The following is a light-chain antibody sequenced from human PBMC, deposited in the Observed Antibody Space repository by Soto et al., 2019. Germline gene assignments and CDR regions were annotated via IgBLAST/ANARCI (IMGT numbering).Light chain of an antibody. CDR2: GAS. J-gene: IGKJ1*01. CDR1: QSVSSN. V-gene: IGKV3-15*01. Sequence: EIVMTQSPATLSVSPGERATLSCRASQSVSSNFAWYQQKPGQAPRLLIYGASTRAPGIPARFSGSGSGTEFPLTISSLQSEDFAVYYCQQYNNFPRTFGQGTKVEIK. CDR3: QQYNNFPRT.